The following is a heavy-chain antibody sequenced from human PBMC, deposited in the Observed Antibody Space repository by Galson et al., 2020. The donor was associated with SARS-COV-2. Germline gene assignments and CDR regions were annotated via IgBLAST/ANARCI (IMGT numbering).Heavy chain of an antibody. CDR3: ARSDYDGNGKAYFQP. CDR2: LSSRGSTT. V-gene: IGHV3-48*03. D-gene: IGHD3-22*01. Sequence: YLSSRGSTTFYADSVKGRFTVSRDNAKNSLFLQMNSLRAEDTAVYYCARSDYDGNGKAYFQPWGQRSLVTVSS. J-gene: IGHJ1*01.